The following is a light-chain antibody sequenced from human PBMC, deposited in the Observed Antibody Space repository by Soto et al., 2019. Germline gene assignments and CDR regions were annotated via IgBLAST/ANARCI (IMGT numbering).Light chain of an antibody. CDR2: AAS. V-gene: IGKV1-39*01. CDR1: QTIGNS. CDR3: QQSYSVPYT. J-gene: IGKJ2*01. Sequence: DIQMTQSPSSLSASVGDRISITCRSFQTIGNSLNWYQQKPGRAPQLLIFAASSLHSGVPPRFSGGGSGTHFTLTITTTQPEDAAIYYCQQSYSVPYTFGQGTK.